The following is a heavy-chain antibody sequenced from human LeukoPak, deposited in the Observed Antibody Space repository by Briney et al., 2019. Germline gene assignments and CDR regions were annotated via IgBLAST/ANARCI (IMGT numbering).Heavy chain of an antibody. Sequence: PGGSLRLSCAASGFTFSSYSMNWVRQAPGKGLEWVSSISSSSSYIYYADSVKGRFTISRDNAKDSLYLQMNSLRAEDTAVYYCARELIDGYNQGGVDYWGQGTLVTVSS. D-gene: IGHD5-12*01. J-gene: IGHJ4*02. CDR1: GFTFSSYS. CDR3: ARELIDGYNQGGVDY. CDR2: ISSSSSYI. V-gene: IGHV3-21*01.